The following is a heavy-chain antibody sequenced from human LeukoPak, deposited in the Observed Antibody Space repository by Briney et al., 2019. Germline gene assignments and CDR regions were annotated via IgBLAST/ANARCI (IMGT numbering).Heavy chain of an antibody. J-gene: IGHJ3*01. CDR3: AKARIAAAGTGAFDV. CDR1: ESTLSDYE. CDR2: ISYAGETT. Sequence: GGSLRLSCAASESTLSDYEMTWVRQAPGEGLEWLSYISYAGETTYYADSVKGRFTISRDNAKNSLYLQMNSLRDEDTAVYYCAKARIAAAGTGAFDVWGQGTMVTVSS. V-gene: IGHV3-48*03. D-gene: IGHD6-13*01.